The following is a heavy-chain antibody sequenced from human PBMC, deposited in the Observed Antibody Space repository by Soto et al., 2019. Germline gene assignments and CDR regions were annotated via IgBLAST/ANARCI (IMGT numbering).Heavy chain of an antibody. V-gene: IGHV3-23*01. Sequence: EVQLLDSGGGLVQPGGSLRLSCAASGFTFSNYAMNWVRQAPGKGLEWVSAISGSGTGTDYADSVKGRFTISRDNSKNTRYLQMNSLRAEDTAVYYCAKVTLRPYYFDSWVQGTLVTVSS. J-gene: IGHJ4*02. D-gene: IGHD4-17*01. CDR3: AKVTLRPYYFDS. CDR2: ISGSGTGT. CDR1: GFTFSNYA.